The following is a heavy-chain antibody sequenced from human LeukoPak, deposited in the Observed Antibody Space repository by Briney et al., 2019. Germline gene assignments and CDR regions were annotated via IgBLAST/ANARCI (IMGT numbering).Heavy chain of an antibody. D-gene: IGHD3-9*01. CDR3: TRPVAPGAQYYDILTGSTPDDY. J-gene: IGHJ4*02. V-gene: IGHV3-73*01. CDR1: GFTFSGSA. Sequence: GGSLRLSCAASGFTFSGSAKHWVRQASGKGLEWVGRIRSKANSYATAYAASVKGRFTISRDDSKNTAYLQMNSLKTEDTAVYYCTRPVAPGAQYYDILTGSTPDDYWGQGTLVTVSS. CDR2: IRSKANSYAT.